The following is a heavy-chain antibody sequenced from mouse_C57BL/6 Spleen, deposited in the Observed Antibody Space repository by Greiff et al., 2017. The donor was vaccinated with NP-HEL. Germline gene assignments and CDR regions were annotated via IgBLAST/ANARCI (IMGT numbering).Heavy chain of an antibody. D-gene: IGHD2-3*01. CDR2: IDPNSGGT. CDR1: GYTFTSYW. CDR3: ARSLPIYDGPYYAMDY. Sequence: QVHVKQPGAELVKPGASVKLSCKASGYTFTSYWMHWVKQRPGRGLEWIGRIDPNSGGTKYNEKFKSKATLTVDKPSSTAYMQLSSLTSEDSAVYYCARSLPIYDGPYYAMDYWGQGTSVTVSS. V-gene: IGHV1-72*01. J-gene: IGHJ4*01.